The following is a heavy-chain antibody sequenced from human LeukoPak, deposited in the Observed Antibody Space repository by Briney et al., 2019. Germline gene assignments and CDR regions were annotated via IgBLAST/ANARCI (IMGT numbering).Heavy chain of an antibody. CDR3: ARGRYNPSYYFDY. D-gene: IGHD5-24*01. CDR2: INPSSGST. Sequence: GASVKVACKASGYTLTSYYMHWMRQAPGQGLEWMGIINPSSGSTSYAQKFQGRVTMTRDTSTSTVYMELSSLRSEDTAVYYCARGRYNPSYYFDYWGQGPLVTVSS. J-gene: IGHJ4*02. CDR1: GYTLTSYY. V-gene: IGHV1-46*01.